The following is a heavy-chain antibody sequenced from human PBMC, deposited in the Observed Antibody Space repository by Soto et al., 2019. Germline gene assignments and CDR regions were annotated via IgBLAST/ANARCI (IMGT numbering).Heavy chain of an antibody. Sequence: KTSETLSLTCTVSGGSISSYYWSWIRQPPGKGLEWIGYIYYSGSTNYNPSLKSRVTISVDTSKNQFSLKLSSVTAADTAVYYCARSRTLPSGTVPVRFDYWGQGXLVTVYS. CDR1: GGSISSYY. J-gene: IGHJ4*02. CDR2: IYYSGST. D-gene: IGHD3-10*01. V-gene: IGHV4-59*01. CDR3: ARSRTLPSGTVPVRFDY.